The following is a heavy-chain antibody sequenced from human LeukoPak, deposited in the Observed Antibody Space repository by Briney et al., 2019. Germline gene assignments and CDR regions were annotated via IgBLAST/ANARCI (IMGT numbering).Heavy chain of an antibody. V-gene: IGHV4-59*01. J-gene: IGHJ5*02. CDR1: GGSLSRYY. CDR3: ARVDDYGDYHWFDP. CDR2: IYYSGRT. D-gene: IGHD4-17*01. Sequence: PETPSLTPTVSGGSLSRYYWSWVWHPPGEGLEWSWYIYYSGRTNYNPPPTRRAALPLATSKNRFPLKLSSVTAADTAVYYWARVDDYGDYHWFDPWGQGTLVTVSS.